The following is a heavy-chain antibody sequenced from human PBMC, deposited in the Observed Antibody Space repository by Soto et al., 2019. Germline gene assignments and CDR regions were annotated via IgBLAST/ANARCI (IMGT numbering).Heavy chain of an antibody. D-gene: IGHD6-13*01. CDR1: GFTFSSYA. J-gene: IGHJ4*02. CDR2: ISGSGGST. CDR3: AKDGPPYIAAAGTSDY. V-gene: IGHV3-23*01. Sequence: EVQLLESGGGLVQPGGSLRLSCAASGFTFSSYAMSWVRQAPGKGLEWVSAISGSGGSTYYADSVKGRFTISRDNSKNTLYLQMNRLRAEDTAVYYCAKDGPPYIAAAGTSDYWGQGTLVTVSS.